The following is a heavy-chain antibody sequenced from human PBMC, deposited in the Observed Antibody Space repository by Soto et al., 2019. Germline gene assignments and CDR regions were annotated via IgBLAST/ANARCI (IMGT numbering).Heavy chain of an antibody. V-gene: IGHV4-31*03. D-gene: IGHD2-15*01. CDR1: GGSISSGGDY. CDR2: IYYSGST. Sequence: QVQLQESGPGLVKPSQTLSLTCTVSGGSISSGGDYWSWIRQRPGKGLEWIGYIYYSGSTYYNPSLKTRVTVSVDTSKNHFSLKLSSVTAADTDVYYCARATPYSYYGMDVWGQGTTVTVSS. CDR3: ARATPYSYYGMDV. J-gene: IGHJ6*02.